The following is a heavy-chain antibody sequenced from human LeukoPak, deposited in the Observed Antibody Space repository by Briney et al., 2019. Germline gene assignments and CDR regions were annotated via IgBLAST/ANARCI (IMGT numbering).Heavy chain of an antibody. D-gene: IGHD4-11*01. CDR2: IRYDGSNK. CDR1: GFTFSSYG. CDR3: ATVSTVNLAEYFQH. V-gene: IGHV3-30*02. J-gene: IGHJ1*01. Sequence: GGSLRLSCAASGFTFSSYGMHWVRQAPGKGLEWVAFIRYDGSNKYYADSVKGRFTISRDNSKNTLYLQMNSLRAEDTAVYYCATVSTVNLAEYFQHWGQGTLVTVSS.